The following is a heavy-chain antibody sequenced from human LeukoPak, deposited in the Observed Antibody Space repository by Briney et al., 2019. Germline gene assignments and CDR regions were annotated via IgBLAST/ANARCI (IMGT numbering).Heavy chain of an antibody. V-gene: IGHV3-74*01. CDR3: ARDGSCSSTSCYPDY. J-gene: IGHJ4*02. D-gene: IGHD2-2*01. CDR2: INTDGSST. CDR1: GFTFSSYR. Sequence: GGSLRLSCAASGFTFSSYRMHWVRQAPGKGLVWVSRINTDGSSTSYADSVKGRSTISRDNAKNTLYLQMNSLRAEDTALYYCARDGSCSSTSCYPDYWGQGTLVTVSS.